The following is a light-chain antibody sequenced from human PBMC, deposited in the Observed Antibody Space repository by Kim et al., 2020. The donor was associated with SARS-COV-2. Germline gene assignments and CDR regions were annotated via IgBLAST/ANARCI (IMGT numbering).Light chain of an antibody. CDR3: QSYDSSSVV. Sequence: NFMLTQPHSVSESPGKTVIISCTRSSGSIASNFVQWYQQRPGSAPTTVICDDNQRPSGVPDRFSGSIDSSSNSASLTISGLKIEDEADYYCQSYDSSSVVFGGGTQLTVL. CDR2: DDN. CDR1: SGSIASNF. V-gene: IGLV6-57*04. J-gene: IGLJ2*01.